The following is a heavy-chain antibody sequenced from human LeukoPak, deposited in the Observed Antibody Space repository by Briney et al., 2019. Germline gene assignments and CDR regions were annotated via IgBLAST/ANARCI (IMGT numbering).Heavy chain of an antibody. D-gene: IGHD5-18*01. CDR2: IYYSGST. V-gene: IGHV4-59*01. CDR1: GGSISSYY. CDR3: ARYSYGYYYYFDY. J-gene: IGHJ4*02. Sequence: SETLSLTCTVSGGSISSYYWSWIRQPPGKGLEWIGYIYYSGSTNYNPSLKSRVTISVDTSKNQFSLKLSSVTAADTAVYYCARYSYGYYYYFDYWGQGTLVTVSS.